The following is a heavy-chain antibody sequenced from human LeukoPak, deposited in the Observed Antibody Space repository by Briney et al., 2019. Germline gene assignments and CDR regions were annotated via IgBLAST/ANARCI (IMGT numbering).Heavy chain of an antibody. D-gene: IGHD5-24*01. J-gene: IGHJ5*02. CDR2: INHSGST. V-gene: IGHV4-34*01. CDR3: ARHAPKMATTVGWFDP. CDR1: GGSFSGYY. Sequence: SETLSLTCAVYGGSFSGYYWSWIRQPPGKGLEWIGEINHSGSTNYNPSLKSRVTISVNTSKNQFSLKLSSVTAADTAVYYCARHAPKMATTVGWFDPWGQGTLVTVSS.